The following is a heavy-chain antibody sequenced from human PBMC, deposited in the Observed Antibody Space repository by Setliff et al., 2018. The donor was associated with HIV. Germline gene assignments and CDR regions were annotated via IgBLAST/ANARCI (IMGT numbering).Heavy chain of an antibody. D-gene: IGHD3-3*01. V-gene: IGHV4-34*01. Sequence: TLSLTCAVYGGSFSGYYWSWIRQPPGKGLEWIGEINHSGSTNYNPSLKSRVTISVDTSKNQFSLKLSSVTAADTAVYYCARSPGYYDFWSGYYTDTLDYWGQGTLVTVSS. J-gene: IGHJ4*02. CDR1: GGSFSGYY. CDR3: ARSPGYYDFWSGYYTDTLDY. CDR2: INHSGST.